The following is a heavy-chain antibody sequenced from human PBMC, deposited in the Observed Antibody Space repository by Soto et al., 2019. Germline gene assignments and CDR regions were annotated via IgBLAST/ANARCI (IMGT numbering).Heavy chain of an antibody. CDR1: GFTFSHYS. CDR2: ISSSGSYT. J-gene: IGHJ4*02. CDR3: AREQSGRRSLDS. Sequence: QVQLVESGGDLVKPGESLRLSCAASGFTFSHYSMTWIRQAPGKGLEWVSYISSSGSYTKYADSLQGRFIVSRDSARNSFFLQMHSLRADDTAVYYCAREQSGRRSLDSWGQGTLVTVSS. D-gene: IGHD1-26*01. V-gene: IGHV3-11*06.